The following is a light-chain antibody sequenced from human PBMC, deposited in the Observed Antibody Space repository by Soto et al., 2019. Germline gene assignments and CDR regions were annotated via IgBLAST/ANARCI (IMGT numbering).Light chain of an antibody. CDR1: SSDVGAYDF. Sequence: QSALTQPASVSVSPGQSITISCTGTSSDVGAYDFVSWYQQHPDKAPKLMIYEVRNRPSGVSNRFSGSKSVNTATLTISGLQAEDEADYYCSSYTTSSTRVFGTGTKLTVL. CDR3: SSYTTSSTRV. J-gene: IGLJ1*01. V-gene: IGLV2-14*03. CDR2: EVR.